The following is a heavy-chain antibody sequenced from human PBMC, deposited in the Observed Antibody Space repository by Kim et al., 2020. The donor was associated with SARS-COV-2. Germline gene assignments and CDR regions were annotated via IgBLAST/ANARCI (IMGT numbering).Heavy chain of an antibody. D-gene: IGHD3-9*01. CDR3: ARVLRYFDWLLGNNWFDP. CDR1: GYTFTSYG. V-gene: IGHV1-18*04. J-gene: IGHJ5*02. CDR2: ISAYNGNT. Sequence: ASVKVSCKASGYTFTSYGISWVRQAPGQGLEWMGWISAYNGNTNYAQKLQGRVTMTTDTSTSTAYMELRSLRSDDTAVYYCARVLRYFDWLLGNNWFDPWGQGTLVTVSS.